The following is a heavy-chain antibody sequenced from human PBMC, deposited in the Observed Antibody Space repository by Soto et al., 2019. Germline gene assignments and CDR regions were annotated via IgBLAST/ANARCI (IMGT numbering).Heavy chain of an antibody. V-gene: IGHV4-31*03. D-gene: IGHD4-17*01. CDR1: GGSISTGGYY. CDR3: ARGLSVTLFDN. J-gene: IGHJ4*02. CDR2: IYSSGST. Sequence: QVQLQESGPGLVKPSQTLSLTCTVSGGSISTGGYYWTWIRQHPGKGLEWIGYIYSSGSTYYNPSLKSRVTISVDTSKNQFSLKLSSVTAADPAVYYCARGLSVTLFDNWGQGTLVTVSS.